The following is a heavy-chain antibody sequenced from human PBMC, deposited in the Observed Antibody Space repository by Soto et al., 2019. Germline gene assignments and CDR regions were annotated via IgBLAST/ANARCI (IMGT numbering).Heavy chain of an antibody. D-gene: IGHD5-12*01. J-gene: IGHJ6*02. CDR1: GFTFSSYD. CDR2: IGTAGDT. Sequence: GGSLRLSCAASGFTFSSYDMHWVRQATGKGLEWVSAIGTAGDTYYPGSVKGRFTISRENAKNSLYLQMNSLRAEDTAVYYCARGGVSGYDYDIQPGYGMDVWGQGTTVTAP. CDR3: ARGGVSGYDYDIQPGYGMDV. V-gene: IGHV3-13*01.